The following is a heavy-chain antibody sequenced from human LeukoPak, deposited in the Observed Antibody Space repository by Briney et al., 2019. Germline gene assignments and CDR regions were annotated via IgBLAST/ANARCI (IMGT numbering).Heavy chain of an antibody. V-gene: IGHV3-48*03. CDR2: ISSSGSTI. J-gene: IGHJ6*02. CDR1: GFTFSSYE. D-gene: IGHD5-18*01. Sequence: GGSLRLSCAASGFTFSSYEMNWVRQAPGKGLEWVSYISSSGSTIYYADSVKGRFTIPRDNAKNSLYLQMNSLRAEDTAVYYCASTSYGSGYYYYGMDVWGQGTTVTVSS. CDR3: ASTSYGSGYYYYGMDV.